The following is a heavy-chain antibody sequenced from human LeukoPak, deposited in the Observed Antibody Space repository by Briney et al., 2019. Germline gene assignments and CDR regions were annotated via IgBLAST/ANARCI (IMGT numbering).Heavy chain of an antibody. D-gene: IGHD2-21*02. CDR3: ARSVVVTAIHLDV. CDR2: INHSGST. J-gene: IGHJ6*02. Sequence: SETLSLTCAVYGGSFSGYYWSGIRQPPGKGLEWIGEINHSGSTNYNPSLKSRVTISVDTSKNQFSLKLSSVTAADTAVYYCARSVVVTAIHLDVWGQGTTVTVSS. V-gene: IGHV4-34*01. CDR1: GGSFSGYY.